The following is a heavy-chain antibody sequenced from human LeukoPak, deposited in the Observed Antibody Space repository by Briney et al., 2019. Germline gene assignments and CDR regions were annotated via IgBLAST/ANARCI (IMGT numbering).Heavy chain of an antibody. CDR2: INPNSGGT. CDR1: GYTFTGYY. J-gene: IGHJ4*02. Sequence: EASVKASCKASGYTFTGYYMHWVRQAPGQGLEWMGWINPNSGGTNYAQKFQGRVTMTRDTSISTAYMELSRLRSDDTAVYYCARGSYYDSSGYSYWGQGTLVTVSS. D-gene: IGHD3-22*01. V-gene: IGHV1-2*02. CDR3: ARGSYYDSSGYSY.